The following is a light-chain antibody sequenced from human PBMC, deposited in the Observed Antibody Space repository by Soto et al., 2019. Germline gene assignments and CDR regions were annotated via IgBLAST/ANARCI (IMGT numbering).Light chain of an antibody. CDR1: SSDVGGYNY. V-gene: IGLV2-11*01. J-gene: IGLJ1*01. Sequence: QSVLTQPRSVSGSPGQSVTISCTGTSSDVGGYNYVSWYQQHPGKAPKLMIYDVRKWPSGVPDRFSGSKSGNTASLTISGLQAEDEADYYCCSYAGRSYVFGSGTQLTVL. CDR2: DVR. CDR3: CSYAGRSYV.